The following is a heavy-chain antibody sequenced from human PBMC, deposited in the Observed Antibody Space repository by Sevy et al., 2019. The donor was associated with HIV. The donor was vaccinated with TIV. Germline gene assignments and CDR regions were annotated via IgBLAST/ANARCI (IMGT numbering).Heavy chain of an antibody. Sequence: GGSLRLSCAASGFTFSDYNMNWVRQAPGKGLEWVSSIISISNYIYYADSVKGRFTISGDNATNSLYRQVNSLRAEDTAVYYCARETSCFGGGIYYGMDVWGQGTTVTVSS. CDR3: ARETSCFGGGIYYGMDV. V-gene: IGHV3-21*01. CDR1: GFTFSDYN. CDR2: IISISNYI. J-gene: IGHJ6*02. D-gene: IGHD3-10*01.